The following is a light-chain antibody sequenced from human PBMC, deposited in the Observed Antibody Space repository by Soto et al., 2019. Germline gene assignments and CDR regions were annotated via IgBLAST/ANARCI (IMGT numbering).Light chain of an antibody. CDR2: EVS. V-gene: IGLV2-14*01. CDR3: SSSTTTSALVI. Sequence: QSVLTQPASVSGSPGQSITISCTGTSSDFGGYNYVSWYQQHPGKAPKLIIYEVSNRPSGVSNRFSGSKSGNTASLSISGLQNEDEADYYCSSSTTTSALVIFGGGTKVTVL. J-gene: IGLJ2*01. CDR1: SSDFGGYNY.